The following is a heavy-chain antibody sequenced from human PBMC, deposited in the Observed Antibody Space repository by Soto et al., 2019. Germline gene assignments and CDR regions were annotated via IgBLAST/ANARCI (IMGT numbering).Heavy chain of an antibody. D-gene: IGHD6-13*01. CDR3: ARVRINYSSSRKDFDY. CDR1: GFTFSSYA. Sequence: GGSLRLSCAASGFTFSSYAMHWVRQAPGKGLEWVAVISYDGSNKYYADSVKGRFTISRDNSKNTLYPQMNSLRAEDTAVYYCARVRINYSSSRKDFDYWGQGTLVTVSS. J-gene: IGHJ4*02. CDR2: ISYDGSNK. V-gene: IGHV3-30-3*01.